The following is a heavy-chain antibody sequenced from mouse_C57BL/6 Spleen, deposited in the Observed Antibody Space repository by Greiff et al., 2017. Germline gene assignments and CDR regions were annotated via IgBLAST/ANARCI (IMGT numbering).Heavy chain of an antibody. CDR2: IDPSDSYT. V-gene: IGHV1-69*01. CDR1: GYTFTSYW. D-gene: IGHD3-1*01. Sequence: QVQLQQPGAELVMPGASVKLSCKASGYTFTSYWMHWVKQGPGQGLEWIGEIDPSDSYTNYNQKFKGKSTLTVDRSSSAAYMQLSSLTSESSAVYYCARGGTPCWYFEGWGTGTTVTVSS. J-gene: IGHJ1*03. CDR3: ARGGTPCWYFEG.